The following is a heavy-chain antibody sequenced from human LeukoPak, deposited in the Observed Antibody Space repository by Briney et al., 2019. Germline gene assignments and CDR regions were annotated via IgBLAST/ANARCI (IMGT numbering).Heavy chain of an antibody. J-gene: IGHJ4*02. Sequence: GGPLRLSCVVSGFTFSGHEMNWVRQAPGKGLEWISHITNSGSTVYYADSVKGRFTISRDNAKNSLYLQMNSLRAEDTAVYYCARAQYCSGGSCSFDSWGQGTLVTVSS. CDR1: GFTFSGHE. V-gene: IGHV3-48*03. CDR2: ITNSGSTV. D-gene: IGHD2-15*01. CDR3: ARAQYCSGGSCSFDS.